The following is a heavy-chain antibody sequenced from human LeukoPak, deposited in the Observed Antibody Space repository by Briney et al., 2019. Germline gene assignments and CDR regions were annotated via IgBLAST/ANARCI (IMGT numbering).Heavy chain of an antibody. D-gene: IGHD4-17*01. CDR1: GFTFSSYA. CDR2: ISGSGGGT. Sequence: GGSLRLSCAASGFTFSSYAMSWVRQAPGKGLEWVSAISGSGGGTYYADSVKGRFTISRDNSKNTLYLQMNSLRAEDTAVYYCAKSGSRYGDFYFDYWGQGTLVTVSS. J-gene: IGHJ4*02. CDR3: AKSGSRYGDFYFDY. V-gene: IGHV3-23*01.